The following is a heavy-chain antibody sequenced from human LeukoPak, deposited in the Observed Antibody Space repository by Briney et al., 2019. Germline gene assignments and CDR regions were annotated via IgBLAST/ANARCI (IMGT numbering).Heavy chain of an antibody. V-gene: IGHV1-69*04. D-gene: IGHD3-22*01. CDR1: GGTFSSYA. J-gene: IGHJ4*02. CDR2: IISTLGIP. CDR3: AREGEAYYYDSSGHFDY. Sequence: GASVKVSCKASGGTFSSYAISWVRQAPGQGLEWMGRIISTLGIPNYAQKFQGRVTITADKSTSTTYMELSSLRSEDTAVYYCAREGEAYYYDSSGHFDYWGQGTLVTVSS.